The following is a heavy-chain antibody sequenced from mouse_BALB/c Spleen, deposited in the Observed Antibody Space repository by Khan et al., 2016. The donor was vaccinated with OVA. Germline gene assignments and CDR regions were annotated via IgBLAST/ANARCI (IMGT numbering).Heavy chain of an antibody. CDR1: GYTFSSYW. CDR2: ILPGSGSS. D-gene: IGHD2-3*01. V-gene: IGHV1-9*01. J-gene: IGHJ4*01. CDR3: ARRGMGAMDY. Sequence: QVQLQESGAELMKPGASVKISCKATGYTFSSYWIEWVKQRPGHGLEWFGEILPGSGSSKYNEKFKGKATFTADTSSNTAYMQFSSLTSEASAVYYCARRGMGAMDYWGQGTLVTVSS.